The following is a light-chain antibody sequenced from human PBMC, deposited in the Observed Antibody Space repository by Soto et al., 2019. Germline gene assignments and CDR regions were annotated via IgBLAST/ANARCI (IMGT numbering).Light chain of an antibody. J-gene: IGLJ1*01. V-gene: IGLV2-8*01. CDR2: EVN. Sequence: QSALTQPPSASGSPGQSVAISCTGTTGDIGNYNFVSWYQQHPGKAPKLLIFEVNKMPSGVPDRFSGSKSGNTASLTVSGLHAEDEADYYCSSHGGNSPYVFGTGTKVTVL. CDR1: TGDIGNYNF. CDR3: SSHGGNSPYV.